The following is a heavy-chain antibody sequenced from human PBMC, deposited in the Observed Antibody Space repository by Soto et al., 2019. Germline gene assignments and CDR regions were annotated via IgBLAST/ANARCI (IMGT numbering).Heavy chain of an antibody. V-gene: IGHV3-23*01. CDR2: VSSGGGT. J-gene: IGHJ4*02. CDR1: GFTFSTYA. D-gene: IGHD2-15*01. Sequence: SLRLSCAASGFTFSTYAMGWVRQAPGKGLEWVSVVSSGGGTHYADSVKGRFTVSRDNSKNTLSLQMNSLRADDTAVYYCAKRRGAGGHFDYWGQGALVTVSS. CDR3: AKRRGAGGHFDY.